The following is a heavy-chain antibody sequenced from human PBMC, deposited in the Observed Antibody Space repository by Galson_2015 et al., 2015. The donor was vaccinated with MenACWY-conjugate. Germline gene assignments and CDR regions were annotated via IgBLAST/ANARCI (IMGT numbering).Heavy chain of an antibody. CDR2: ISTRSST. V-gene: IGHV3-11*06. J-gene: IGHJ4*02. D-gene: IGHD1-14*01. Sequence: SLRLSCAASGFTFSGYYMSWVRQAPGKGLECVSYISTRSSTNYADSVQGRFTISRDNAKNSVYLQMDSLRAEDTAVYYCARFPRTPGKYPDYWGQGTPVTVSS. CDR3: ARFPRTPGKYPDY. CDR1: GFTFSGYY.